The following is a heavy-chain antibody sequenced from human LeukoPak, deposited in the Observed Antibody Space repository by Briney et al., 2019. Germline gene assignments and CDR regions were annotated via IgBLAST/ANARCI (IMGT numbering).Heavy chain of an antibody. D-gene: IGHD6-13*01. J-gene: IGHJ4*02. CDR2: IIPIFGTA. CDR3: ARADSSSWRCDY. CDR1: GGTFSSYA. V-gene: IGHV1-69*05. Sequence: GASVKVSCKASGGTFSSYAISWVRQAPGQGLEWMGGIIPIFGTANYAQKFQGRVTITTDESTSTAYMELSRLRSDDTAVYYCARADSSSWRCDYWGQGTLVTVSS.